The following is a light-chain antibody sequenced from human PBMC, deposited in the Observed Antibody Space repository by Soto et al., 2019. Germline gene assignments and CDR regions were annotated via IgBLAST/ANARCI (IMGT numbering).Light chain of an antibody. CDR2: DVS. CDR1: SRDVGGYNY. CDR3: SSYTSSSTVV. Sequence: QSALTQPASVSGSPGQSITISYTGTSRDVGGYNYVSWYQQHPGKAPKLMIYDVSNRPSGVSNRFSGSKSGNTASLTISGLKTEDEADYYCSSYTSSSTVVFGGGTKLTVL. V-gene: IGLV2-14*01. J-gene: IGLJ2*01.